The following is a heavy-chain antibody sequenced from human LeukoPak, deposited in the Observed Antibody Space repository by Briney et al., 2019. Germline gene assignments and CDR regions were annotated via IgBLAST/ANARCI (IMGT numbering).Heavy chain of an antibody. CDR1: GGSISSGDYY. CDR2: IYNNGRT. J-gene: IGHJ4*02. D-gene: IGHD6-13*01. V-gene: IGHV4-30-4*01. Sequence: SETLSLTCTVSGGSISSGDYYWSWIRQPPGKGLEWIGYIYNNGRTYYNPSLKSRVTISVDTSKNLFSLKVSSVTAADAAVYYCARGRSSSWSSFAYWGQGTLVTVSS. CDR3: ARGRSSSWSSFAY.